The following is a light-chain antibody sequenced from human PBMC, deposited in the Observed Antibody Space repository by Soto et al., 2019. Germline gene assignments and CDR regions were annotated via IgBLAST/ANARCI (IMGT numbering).Light chain of an antibody. CDR1: QDITNY. CDR2: DAS. V-gene: IGKV1-33*01. CDR3: QQYENLPYT. J-gene: IGKJ2*01. Sequence: DIQMTQSPSSLSASVGDRVTITCQTSQDITNYLNWYQQKPGKAPNLLIYDASNLKTGVPSRFSGSGFGSDFTLTISSLQPEDIATYYCQQYENLPYTFGQGTKLEIK.